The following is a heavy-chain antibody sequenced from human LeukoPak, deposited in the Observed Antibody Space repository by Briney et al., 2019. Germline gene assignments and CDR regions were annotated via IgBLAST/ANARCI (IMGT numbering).Heavy chain of an antibody. J-gene: IGHJ5*02. D-gene: IGHD6-19*01. CDR1: GGSISSYY. CDR3: ARHGGAAVAGLNWFDP. Sequence: SETLSLTCTVSGGSISSYYWSWIRQPPGKGLEWIGYIYYSGSTNCNPSLKSRVTISVDTSKNQFSLKLSSVTAADTAVYYCARHGGAAVAGLNWFDPWGQGTLVTVSS. V-gene: IGHV4-59*08. CDR2: IYYSGST.